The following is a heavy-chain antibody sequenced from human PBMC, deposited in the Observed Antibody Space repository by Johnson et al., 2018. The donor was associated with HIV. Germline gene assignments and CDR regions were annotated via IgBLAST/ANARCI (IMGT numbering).Heavy chain of an antibody. V-gene: IGHV3-20*04. J-gene: IGHJ3*02. CDR2: INWNGGIT. CDR3: TKDIGGDGKLDAFDI. CDR1: GFTFSNYW. Sequence: VQLVESGGGVVQPGRSLRLSCAAYGFTFSNYWMHWVRQAPGKGLVWVSGINWNGGITEYADSVKGRFTISRDSANNSMGLKMNSLRAEDTALYYCTKDIGGDGKLDAFDIWGQVTMVTVSS. D-gene: IGHD5-24*01.